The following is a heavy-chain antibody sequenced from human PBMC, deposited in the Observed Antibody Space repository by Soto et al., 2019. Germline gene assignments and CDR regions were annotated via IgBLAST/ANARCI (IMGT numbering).Heavy chain of an antibody. CDR3: AKNGQPPYYYYGLDV. V-gene: IGHV1-2*02. CDR2: INPNSGGT. CDR1: GYTFTGYY. J-gene: IGHJ6*02. Sequence: ASVKVSYKASGYTFTGYYMHWVRQAPGQGLEWMGWINPNSGGTNYAQKFQGRVSMTIDTSTTTAYMELRSLTSDDTAVYYCAKNGQPPYYYYGLDVWGQGTKVTVSS. D-gene: IGHD2-8*01.